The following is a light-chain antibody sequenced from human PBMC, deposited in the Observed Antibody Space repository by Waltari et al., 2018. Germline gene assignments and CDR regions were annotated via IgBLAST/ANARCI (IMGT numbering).Light chain of an antibody. Sequence: DIQMTQSPYSLSASVGDRVTITCRASQSISNYLNWYQQKPEKAPKLLIYAASSLQSGVPSSFSGSVSGTDFSLTISSLQPVYFTTYYCQQSYSTPLLTFGGGTKLEIK. J-gene: IGKJ4*01. V-gene: IGKV1-39*01. CDR2: AAS. CDR3: QQSYSTPLLT. CDR1: QSISNY.